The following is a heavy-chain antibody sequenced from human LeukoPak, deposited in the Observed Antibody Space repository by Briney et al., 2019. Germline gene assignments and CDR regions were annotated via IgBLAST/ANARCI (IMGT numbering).Heavy chain of an antibody. CDR1: GFTFSSCS. D-gene: IGHD2-15*01. Sequence: PGGSLRLSCAASGFTFSSCSMNWVRQAPGKGLEWVSSISSSSSYIYYADSVKGRFTISRDNAKNSLYLQMNTLRAEDTAVYYCARDRGYCSGGSCYSVPGYWGQGTLVTVSS. V-gene: IGHV3-21*01. CDR3: ARDRGYCSGGSCYSVPGY. CDR2: ISSSSSYI. J-gene: IGHJ4*02.